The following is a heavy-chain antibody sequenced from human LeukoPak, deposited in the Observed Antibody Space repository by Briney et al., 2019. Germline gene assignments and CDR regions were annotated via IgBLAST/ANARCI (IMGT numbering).Heavy chain of an antibody. CDR1: VFTVSSNY. D-gene: IGHD1-26*01. Sequence: GGSLRLSCAASVFTVSSNYMSWVRQAPGKGLEWVSVIYSGGSTYYADSVKGRFTISRDNSKNTLYLQMNSLRAEDTAVYYCARARRSGSYFPGLDYWGQGTLVTVSS. CDR2: IYSGGST. CDR3: ARARRSGSYFPGLDY. V-gene: IGHV3-66*01. J-gene: IGHJ4*02.